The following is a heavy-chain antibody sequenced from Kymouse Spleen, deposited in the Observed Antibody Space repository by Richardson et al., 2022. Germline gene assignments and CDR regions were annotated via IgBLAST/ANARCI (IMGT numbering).Heavy chain of an antibody. D-gene: IGHD3-10*01. CDR2: ISWNSGSI. CDR3: AVEGSGSYYYYYGMDV. Sequence: EVQLVESGGGLVQPGRSLRLSCAASGFTFDDYAMHWVRQAPGKGLEWVSGISWNSGSIGYADSVKGRFTISRDNAKNSLYLQMNSLRAEDTALYYCAVEGSGSYYYYYGMDVWGQGTTVTVSS. J-gene: IGHJ6*02. CDR1: GFTFDDYA. V-gene: IGHV3-9*01.